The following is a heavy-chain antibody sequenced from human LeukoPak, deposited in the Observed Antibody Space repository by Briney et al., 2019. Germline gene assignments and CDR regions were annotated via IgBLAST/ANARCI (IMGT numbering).Heavy chain of an antibody. D-gene: IGHD5-18*01. J-gene: IGHJ6*02. CDR1: GFTFGDRA. Sequence: GRSLRLSCTASGFTFGDRAMSWVRQAPGKGLEWVGFIRSKAYGGTTEYAASVKGRFTISRDDSKSIAYLQMNSLKTEDTAVYYCTRGPIQLWLPNGMDVWGQGATVTVSS. CDR2: IRSKAYGGTT. V-gene: IGHV3-49*04. CDR3: TRGPIQLWLPNGMDV.